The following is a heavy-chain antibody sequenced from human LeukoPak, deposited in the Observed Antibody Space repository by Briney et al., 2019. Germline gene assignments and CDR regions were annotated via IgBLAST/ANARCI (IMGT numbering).Heavy chain of an antibody. Sequence: SQTLSLTCAISGDSVSSNSAAWNWIRQSPSRGLEWLGRTYYRSKWYNDYAVSVKSRITINPDTSKNQFSLQLNSVTPEDTAVYYCARDQSGGGNMAAAATFDYWGQGTLVTVSS. CDR1: GDSVSSNSAA. V-gene: IGHV6-1*01. D-gene: IGHD6-13*01. J-gene: IGHJ4*02. CDR3: ARDQSGGGNMAAAATFDY. CDR2: TYYRSKWYN.